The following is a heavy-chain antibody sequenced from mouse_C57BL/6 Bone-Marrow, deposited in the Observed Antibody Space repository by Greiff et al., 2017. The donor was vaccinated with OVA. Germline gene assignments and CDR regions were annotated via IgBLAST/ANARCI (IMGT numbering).Heavy chain of an antibody. CDR3: ARAGLRWSPLWYFDV. V-gene: IGHV1-54*01. CDR2: INPGCGGT. Sequence: VQLQQSGAELVRPGTSVKVSCKASGYAFTNYLIEWVKQRPGQGLEWIGVINPGCGGTNYNEKFKGKATLTADKSSSTASLQLSSLTSEDSAVYFCARAGLRWSPLWYFDVWGTGTTVTVSS. J-gene: IGHJ1*03. D-gene: IGHD1-1*02. CDR1: GYAFTNYL.